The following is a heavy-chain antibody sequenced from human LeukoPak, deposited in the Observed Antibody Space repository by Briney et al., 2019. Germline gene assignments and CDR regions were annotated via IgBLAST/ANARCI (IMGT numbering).Heavy chain of an antibody. D-gene: IGHD6-19*01. J-gene: IGHJ6*02. CDR2: ITRTGSNT. V-gene: IGHV3-23*01. CDR3: AKGRIAVAPYYGMDV. CDR1: GFTISSSA. Sequence: GGSLRLSCAATGFTISSSATTWVRQAPGKGLDWVSTITRTGSNTFYADSVKGRFTISRDNSNNTLYLQMNSLRVEDTAIYFCAKGRIAVAPYYGMDVWGRGTTVSVSS.